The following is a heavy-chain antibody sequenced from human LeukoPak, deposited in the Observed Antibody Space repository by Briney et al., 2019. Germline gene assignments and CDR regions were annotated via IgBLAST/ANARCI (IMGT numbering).Heavy chain of an antibody. CDR2: IKQDGREK. V-gene: IGHV3-7*01. Sequence: PGGSLRLSCGASGFTFSSYWMSWVRQAPGKGLEWVANIKQDGREKYYVDSVKGRFTISRDNAKNSLYLQMNSLRAEDTAVYYCARDKIVGATYFDYWGQGTLVTVSS. D-gene: IGHD1-26*01. CDR3: ARDKIVGATYFDY. J-gene: IGHJ4*02. CDR1: GFTFSSYW.